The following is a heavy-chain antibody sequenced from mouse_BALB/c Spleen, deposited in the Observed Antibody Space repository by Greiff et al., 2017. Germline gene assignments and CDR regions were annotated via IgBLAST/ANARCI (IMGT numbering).Heavy chain of an antibody. V-gene: IGHV5-6-3*01. Sequence: EVHLVESGGGLVQPGGSLKLSCAASGFTFSSYGMSWVRQTPDKRLELVATINSNGGSTYYPDSVKGRFTISRDNAKNTLYLQMSSLKSEDTAMYYCARAPYYGSRGAMDYWGQGTSVTVSS. J-gene: IGHJ4*01. CDR3: ARAPYYGSRGAMDY. CDR2: INSNGGST. CDR1: GFTFSSYG. D-gene: IGHD1-1*01.